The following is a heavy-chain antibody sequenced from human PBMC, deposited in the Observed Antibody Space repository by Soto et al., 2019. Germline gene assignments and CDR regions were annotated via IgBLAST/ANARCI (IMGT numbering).Heavy chain of an antibody. V-gene: IGHV3-23*01. CDR3: AIDLWWYTH. Sequence: EVQLLESGGGLVQPGGSLRLSCTASGFAFSDHAMTWVHQAPGKGLEWLSGISGGGSGAYYADSVKGRFTVSRANSNNTLFLQMDSLRAEDTAVYYCAIDLWWYTHRGQGTLVTVSS. J-gene: IGHJ4*02. D-gene: IGHD2-15*01. CDR2: ISGGGSGA. CDR1: GFAFSDHA.